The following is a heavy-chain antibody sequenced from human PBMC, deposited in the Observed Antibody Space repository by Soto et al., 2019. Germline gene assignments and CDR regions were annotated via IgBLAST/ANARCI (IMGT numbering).Heavy chain of an antibody. V-gene: IGHV4-4*02. D-gene: IGHD3-10*01. CDR1: GGSISSSNW. CDR2: IYHSGST. Sequence: SETLSLTCAVSGGSISSSNWWSWVRQPPGKGLEWIGKIYHSGSTNYNPSLKSRVTISVDKSKNQFSLKLSSVTAADTAVYYCARVAYYYGSGSYYRDYWGQGTLVTVSS. CDR3: ARVAYYYGSGSYYRDY. J-gene: IGHJ4*02.